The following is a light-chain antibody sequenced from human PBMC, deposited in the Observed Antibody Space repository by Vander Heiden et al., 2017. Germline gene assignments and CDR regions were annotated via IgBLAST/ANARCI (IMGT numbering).Light chain of an antibody. V-gene: IGKV3-15*01. Sequence: EIVMTQPPATLSVSPGERATLSCRASQSVSSNLDWYQQKPGQAHRLLIYGESTRATGIPARFSGSGSGTELTFTISSLQSEDFAVYYCQQYNNWTPWTFGQGTKVEIK. CDR3: QQYNNWTPWT. CDR1: QSVSSN. J-gene: IGKJ1*01. CDR2: GES.